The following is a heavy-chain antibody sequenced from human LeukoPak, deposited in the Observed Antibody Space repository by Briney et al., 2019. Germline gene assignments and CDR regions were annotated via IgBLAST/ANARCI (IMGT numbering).Heavy chain of an antibody. CDR2: MNPNSGNT. V-gene: IGHV1-8*01. Sequence: ASVKVSCKASGYTFTSYDINWVRQATGQGLEWMGWMNPNSGNTGYAQKFQGRVTMTRNTYIRTAYMELSSLRSEDTAVYYCARGRGGSYFWESDAFHIWGQGTMVSVSS. D-gene: IGHD1-26*01. CDR3: ARGRGGSYFWESDAFHI. CDR1: GYTFTSYD. J-gene: IGHJ3*02.